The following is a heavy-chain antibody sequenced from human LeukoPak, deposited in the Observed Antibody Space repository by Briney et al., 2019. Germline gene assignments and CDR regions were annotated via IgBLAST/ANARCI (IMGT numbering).Heavy chain of an antibody. CDR1: GFTFSSYE. CDR2: ISSSGSTI. Sequence: GGSLRLSCAASGFTFSSYEMNWVRQAPGKGLEWVSYISSSGSTIYYADSVKGRFTISRDNAKNSLYLQMNSRRAEDAAVYYCARGRRLAGLYGGQGTLVTVSS. CDR3: ARGRRLAGLY. J-gene: IGHJ4*02. V-gene: IGHV3-48*03. D-gene: IGHD2-21*01.